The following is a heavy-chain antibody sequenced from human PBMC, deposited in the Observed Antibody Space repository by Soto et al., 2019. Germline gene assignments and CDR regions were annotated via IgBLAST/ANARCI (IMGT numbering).Heavy chain of an antibody. CDR3: ARGSPGPVDH. D-gene: IGHD3-10*01. V-gene: IGHV1-8*01. Sequence: ASVRASCRAAGYSLASGRFNWVRQATGQGLEWIGWMNPHSGDTGFAQRLQGRVTMTRNTSINTAYMELRSLRSQDTAVYYCARGSPGPVDHGGQGTQVTVSS. CDR2: MNPHSGDT. CDR1: GYSLASGR. J-gene: IGHJ4*02.